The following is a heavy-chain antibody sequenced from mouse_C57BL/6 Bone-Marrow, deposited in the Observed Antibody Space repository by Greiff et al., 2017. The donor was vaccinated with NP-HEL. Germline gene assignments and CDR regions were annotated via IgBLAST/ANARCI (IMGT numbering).Heavy chain of an antibody. V-gene: IGHV1-50*01. CDR3: ARSYYDGYNWYFDV. D-gene: IGHD2-3*01. CDR1: GYTFTSYW. Sequence: LQESGAELVKPGASVKLSCKASGYTFTSYWMQWVKQRPGQGLEWIGEIDPSDSYTNYNQTFKGKATVTVDTSSSTAYMQLRSLTYEDSAVYDGARSYYDGYNWYFDVGGTGTTVTVSS. CDR2: IDPSDSYT. J-gene: IGHJ1*03.